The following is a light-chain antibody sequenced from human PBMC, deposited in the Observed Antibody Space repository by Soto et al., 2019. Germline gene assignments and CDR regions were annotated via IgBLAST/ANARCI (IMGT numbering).Light chain of an antibody. CDR2: GAS. CDR1: QSVTNNY. J-gene: IGKJ2*01. V-gene: IGKV3-20*01. Sequence: EIVLMQSPGTLSSSPGERATLSCRASQSVTNNYLAWYQQKPRQAPRLLIYGASSRATGVADWFSGSGSGTESTLTLTRMEPEAYAVYSCQQYGISTLTYTFGQGTKLGVK. CDR3: QQYGISTLTYT.